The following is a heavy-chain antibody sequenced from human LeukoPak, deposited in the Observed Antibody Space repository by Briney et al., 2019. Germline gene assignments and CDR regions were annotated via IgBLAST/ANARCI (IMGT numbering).Heavy chain of an antibody. J-gene: IGHJ4*02. Sequence: RGRSLRLSCAASGFTFSSYWMHWVRHAPGKGLVWVSRINSDGSSTSYADSVKGRFTISRDTAKNTLYLQMNSLRAEDTAVYYCARGTSGSYSDYWGQGTLVTVSS. CDR1: GFTFSSYW. V-gene: IGHV3-74*01. CDR2: INSDGSST. D-gene: IGHD1-26*01. CDR3: ARGTSGSYSDY.